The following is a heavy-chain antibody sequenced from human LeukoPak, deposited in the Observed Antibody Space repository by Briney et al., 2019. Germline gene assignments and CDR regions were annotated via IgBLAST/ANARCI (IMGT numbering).Heavy chain of an antibody. CDR3: ARASTGSYYLFDY. CDR1: GGSISSHY. Sequence: SETLSLTCTVSGGSISSHYWSWIRQPPGKGLEWIGYIYYSGSTNYNPSLKSRVTISVDTSKNQFSLKLSSVTAADTAVYYCARASTGSYYLFDYWGQGTLVTVFS. D-gene: IGHD1-26*01. V-gene: IGHV4-59*11. CDR2: IYYSGST. J-gene: IGHJ4*02.